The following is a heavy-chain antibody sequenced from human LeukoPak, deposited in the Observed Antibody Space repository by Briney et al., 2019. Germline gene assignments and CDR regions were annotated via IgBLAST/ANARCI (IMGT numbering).Heavy chain of an antibody. D-gene: IGHD5-24*01. CDR1: GGSISSGDYY. CDR2: IYYSGST. CDR3: ARVGWLQLGGGFDY. J-gene: IGHJ4*02. V-gene: IGHV4-30-4*08. Sequence: SQTLSLTCTVSGGSISSGDYYWSWIRQPPGKGLEWIGYIYYSGSTYYNPSLKSLVTISVYTSKNQFSLKLSSVTAADTAVYYCARVGWLQLGGGFDYWGQGTLVTVSS.